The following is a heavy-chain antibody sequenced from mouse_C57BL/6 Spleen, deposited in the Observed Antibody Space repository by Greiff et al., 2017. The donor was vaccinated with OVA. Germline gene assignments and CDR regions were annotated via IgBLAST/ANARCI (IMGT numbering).Heavy chain of an antibody. CDR2: ISSGSSTI. V-gene: IGHV5-17*01. J-gene: IGHJ1*03. Sequence: EVQVVESGGGLVKPGGSLKLSCAASGFTFSDYGMHWVRQAPEKGLEWVAYISSGSSTIYYADTVKGRFTISRDNAKNTLFLQMTSLRSEDTAMYYCARNYYYGGYFDVWGTGTTVTVSS. CDR1: GFTFSDYG. CDR3: ARNYYYGGYFDV. D-gene: IGHD1-1*01.